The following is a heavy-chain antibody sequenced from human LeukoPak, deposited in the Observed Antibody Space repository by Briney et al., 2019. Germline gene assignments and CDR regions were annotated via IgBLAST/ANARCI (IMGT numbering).Heavy chain of an antibody. D-gene: IGHD4-17*01. CDR1: GFTFSQAW. V-gene: IGHV3-15*01. CDR3: TTDVHFFYGDGAFDT. Sequence: PGGSLRLSCAASGFTFSQAWMTWVRQAPGKGLEWIGRVKSKTDGETTDYAAPVKGRFTISRDDSKNTLYLQMNSLKTEDTAVYYCTTDVHFFYGDGAFDTWGQGTMVTVSS. J-gene: IGHJ3*02. CDR2: VKSKTDGETT.